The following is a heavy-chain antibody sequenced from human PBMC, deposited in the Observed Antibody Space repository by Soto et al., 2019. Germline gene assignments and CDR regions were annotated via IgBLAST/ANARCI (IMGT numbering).Heavy chain of an antibody. J-gene: IGHJ6*02. D-gene: IGHD3-10*01. V-gene: IGHV3-21*01. CDR1: GFTFSSYS. CDR3: ARNNPYYYGSGSYWGTYYYYGMDV. Sequence: VQLVESGGGLVKPGGSLRLSCAASGFTFSSYSMNWVRQAPGKGLEWVSSISSSSSYIYYADSVKGRFTISRDNAKNSLYLQMNSMRAEDTAVYYCARNNPYYYGSGSYWGTYYYYGMDVWGQGTTVTVSS. CDR2: ISSSSSYI.